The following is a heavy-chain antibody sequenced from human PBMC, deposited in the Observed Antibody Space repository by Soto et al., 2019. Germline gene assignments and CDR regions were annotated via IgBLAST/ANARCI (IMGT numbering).Heavy chain of an antibody. Sequence: SVKVSCKASGFTFTSSAMQWVRQACGQRLEWIGWIVVGSGNTNYAQKFQERVTITRDMFTSTAYMELSSLRSEDTAVYYCAAGYGSGWYPLGYWGQGTLVTVSS. V-gene: IGHV1-58*02. CDR2: IVVGSGNT. CDR3: AAGYGSGWYPLGY. D-gene: IGHD6-19*01. J-gene: IGHJ4*02. CDR1: GFTFTSSA.